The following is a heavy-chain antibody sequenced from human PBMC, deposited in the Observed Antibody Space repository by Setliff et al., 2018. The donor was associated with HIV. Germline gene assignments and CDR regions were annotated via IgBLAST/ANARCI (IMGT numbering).Heavy chain of an antibody. Sequence: QPGGSLRLSCEASGFAFDHYWMHWVRQAPGKGLVWVSRINSDGSNTNYADSLKGRFTISRDNVKNTLYLQMDGLRAEGTAVYYCTTTIGMIVEGMDVWGQGTTVTVSS. CDR3: TTTIGMIVEGMDV. CDR2: INSDGSNT. V-gene: IGHV3-74*01. D-gene: IGHD3-22*01. CDR1: GFAFDHYW. J-gene: IGHJ6*02.